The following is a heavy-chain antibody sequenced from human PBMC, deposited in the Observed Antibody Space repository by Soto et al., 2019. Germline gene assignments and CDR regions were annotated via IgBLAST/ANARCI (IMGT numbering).Heavy chain of an antibody. D-gene: IGHD1-1*01. J-gene: IGHJ6*02. CDR2: MNPNSGNT. Sequence: QVQLVQSGAEVKKPGASVKVSCKASGYTFTSYDINWVRQATGQGLEWMGWMNPNSGNTGYAQKFQGRVTMTRNTALSTAYLALSRLRSEDTAVYYCARETTSYGMDVWGQGTTVTVSS. CDR3: ARETTSYGMDV. V-gene: IGHV1-8*01. CDR1: GYTFTSYD.